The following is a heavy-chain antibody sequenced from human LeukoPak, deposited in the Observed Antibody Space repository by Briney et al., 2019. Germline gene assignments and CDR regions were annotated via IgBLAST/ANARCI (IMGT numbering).Heavy chain of an antibody. CDR2: INPSGGST. CDR3: ARTRSPKVSSSLDY. Sequence: ASVKVSCKASGYTFTSYYMHWVRQAPGQGLGWMGIINPSGGSTSYAQKFQGRVTMTRDTSTRTVYMELSSLRSEYTAVYFCARTRSPKVSSSLDYWGQGTLLTVSS. V-gene: IGHV1-46*01. D-gene: IGHD6-6*01. J-gene: IGHJ4*02. CDR1: GYTFTSYY.